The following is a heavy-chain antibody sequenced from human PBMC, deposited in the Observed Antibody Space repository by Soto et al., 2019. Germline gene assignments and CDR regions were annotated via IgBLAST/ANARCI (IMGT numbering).Heavy chain of an antibody. CDR3: ARVACSTNGCYWFDP. Sequence: QVQLVQSGAEVKKPGASVKVSCKTSGYTFTSYDITWLRQAPGQGLEWMGRIRTYSGNTNYAQKFQGRVTMTTDTSASTVYMELRSLGSDDTAVYYCARVACSTNGCYWFDPWGQGTLVTVSS. CDR2: IRTYSGNT. CDR1: GYTFTSYD. V-gene: IGHV1-18*01. J-gene: IGHJ5*02. D-gene: IGHD2-8*01.